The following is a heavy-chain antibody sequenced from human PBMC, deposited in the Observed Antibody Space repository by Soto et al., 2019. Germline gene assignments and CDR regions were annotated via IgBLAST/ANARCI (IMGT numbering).Heavy chain of an antibody. CDR2: ISYDGSNK. V-gene: IGHV3-30*18. J-gene: IGHJ4*02. CDR3: AKDKVPVVVTAPFDY. CDR1: GFTFSSYG. Sequence: GGSLRLSCAASGFTFSSYGMHWVRQAPGKGPEWVAVISYDGSNKYCADSVKGRFTISRDNSKNTLYLQMNSLRAEVTAVYYCAKDKVPVVVTAPFDYWGQGTLVTSPQ. D-gene: IGHD2-21*02.